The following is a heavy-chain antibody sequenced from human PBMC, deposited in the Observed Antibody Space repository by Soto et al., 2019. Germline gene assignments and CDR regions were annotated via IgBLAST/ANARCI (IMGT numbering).Heavy chain of an antibody. J-gene: IGHJ5*02. V-gene: IGHV1-2*04. D-gene: IGHD6-19*01. CDR3: ARAIAVAGTPNWFDP. Sequence: ASVKVSCKASGYTFTGYYMHWVRQAPGQGLEWMGWINPNSGGTNYAQKFQGWVTMTRDTSISTAYMELSRLRSDDTAVYYCARAIAVAGTPNWFDPWGQGTLVTVSS. CDR2: INPNSGGT. CDR1: GYTFTGYY.